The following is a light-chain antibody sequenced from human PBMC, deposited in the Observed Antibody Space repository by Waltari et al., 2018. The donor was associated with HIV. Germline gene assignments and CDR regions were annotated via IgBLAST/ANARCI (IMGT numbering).Light chain of an antibody. CDR3: SSYAMTTTVL. J-gene: IGLJ2*01. V-gene: IGLV2-14*01. Sequence: QSALTQPASVSGSPGQSITISCTGTSSDVGGYTYVSWYQQHPGKAPKLIIYEVSNRPSGFSGRFSGSKSGNTASLTISGLQAEDEADYFCSSYAMTTTVLFGGGTKLTVL. CDR2: EVS. CDR1: SSDVGGYTY.